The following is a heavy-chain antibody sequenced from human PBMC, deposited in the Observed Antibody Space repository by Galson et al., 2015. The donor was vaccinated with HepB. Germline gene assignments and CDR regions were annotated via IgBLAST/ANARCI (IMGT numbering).Heavy chain of an antibody. D-gene: IGHD2-15*01. CDR1: GFTFSSYG. Sequence: SLRLSCAASGFTFSSYGMQWVRQAPGKGLEWVAVIWYDGSNKFYADSVKGRFTISRDNSKNTLYLLMNSLRVEDTAVCYCARGRDCSGGNCYSDYWGQGSLVTVSS. CDR2: IWYDGSNK. CDR3: ARGRDCSGGNCYSDY. V-gene: IGHV3-33*01. J-gene: IGHJ4*02.